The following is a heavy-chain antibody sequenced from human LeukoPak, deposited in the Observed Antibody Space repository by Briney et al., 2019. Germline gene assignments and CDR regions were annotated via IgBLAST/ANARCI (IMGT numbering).Heavy chain of an antibody. CDR1: GHTFTSNY. CDR2: IYPRDGSA. J-gene: IGHJ4*02. V-gene: IGHV1-46*01. CDR3: ARDQEGFDY. Sequence: ASVKVSCKASGHTFTSNYIHWVRQAPGQGLEWMGMIYPRDGSASYAQKFQGRVTVTRDTSTSTVHMELSGLRSEDTAVYYCARDQEGFDYWGQGTLVTVSS.